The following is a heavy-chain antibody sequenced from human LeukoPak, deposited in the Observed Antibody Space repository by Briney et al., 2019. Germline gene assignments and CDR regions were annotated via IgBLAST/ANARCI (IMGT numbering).Heavy chain of an antibody. CDR2: IYYSGST. Sequence: PSETLSLTCTVSGDSVSSDTYYWGWIRQSPGKGLEWIGTIYYSGSTYYNPSLKSRVSISVDTSKNQFSLKLSSVNAADTAVYYCARDLRTYSSGPIYPWGQGTLVTVSS. CDR3: ARDLRTYSSGPIYP. J-gene: IGHJ5*02. D-gene: IGHD6-19*01. CDR1: GDSVSSDTYY. V-gene: IGHV4-39*07.